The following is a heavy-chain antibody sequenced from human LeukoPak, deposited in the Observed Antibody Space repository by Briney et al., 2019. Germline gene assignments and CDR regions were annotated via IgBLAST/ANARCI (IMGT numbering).Heavy chain of an antibody. CDR2: ISIYNGHT. CDR3: ARGWELSS. D-gene: IGHD1-26*01. CDR1: GYTFNNYA. V-gene: IGHV1-18*01. Sequence: ASVKVSCKASGYTFNNYAISWVRQAPGQGLEWMGWISIYNGHTDYAQNLQGRATMTTDTSTSTAYMELRSLRSDDTALYYCARGWELSSWGQGTLVTVSS. J-gene: IGHJ5*02.